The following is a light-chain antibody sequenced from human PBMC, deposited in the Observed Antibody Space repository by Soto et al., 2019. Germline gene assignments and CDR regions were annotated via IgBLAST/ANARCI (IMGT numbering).Light chain of an antibody. CDR3: CLYAGSYPWV. CDR1: SSDVGNYNY. J-gene: IGLJ3*02. CDR2: DVN. Sequence: QSALTQPRSVSGSPGQSVTISCTGTSSDVGNYNYVSWYQQHPDKAPKLMIYDVNKRPSGVPDRFSGSKSGNTASLTISGLQAEDEADYYCCLYAGSYPWVFGGGTKLTVL. V-gene: IGLV2-11*01.